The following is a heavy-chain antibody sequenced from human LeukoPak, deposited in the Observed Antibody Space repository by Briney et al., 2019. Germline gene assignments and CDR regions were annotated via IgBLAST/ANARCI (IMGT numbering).Heavy chain of an antibody. J-gene: IGHJ4*02. CDR1: GFTFSSYG. CDR3: AKDPMYSGSYGY. Sequence: GGSLRLSCAASGFTFSSYGMHWVRQAPGKGLEWVAVISYDGSNKYYADSVKGRFTISRDNSKNTLYLQMNSLRAEDTAVYYCAKDPMYSGSYGYWGQGTLVTVSS. D-gene: IGHD1-26*01. CDR2: ISYDGSNK. V-gene: IGHV3-30*18.